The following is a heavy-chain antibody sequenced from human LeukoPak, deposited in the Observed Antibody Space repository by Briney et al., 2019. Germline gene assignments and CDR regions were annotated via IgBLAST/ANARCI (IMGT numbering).Heavy chain of an antibody. CDR1: GFTLSSDA. CDR3: AKDSDWDRGYHFDY. Sequence: GGSLRLSCAASGFTLSSDAMHWVRQAPGEGLEWVAFIRYDGINKQYADSVKGRFTISRDTSKNALYLQMNSLRAEDTAVYYCAKDSDWDRGYHFDYWGQGTLVIVSS. CDR2: IRYDGINK. D-gene: IGHD3-22*01. V-gene: IGHV3-30*02. J-gene: IGHJ4*02.